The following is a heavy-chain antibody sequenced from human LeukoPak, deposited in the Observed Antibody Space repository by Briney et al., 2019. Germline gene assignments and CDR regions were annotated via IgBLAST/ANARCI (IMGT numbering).Heavy chain of an antibody. D-gene: IGHD1-26*01. CDR2: INPSGGST. CDR3: ARDRGVGARGDY. CDR1: GYTFTSYY. V-gene: IGHV1-46*01. Sequence: GASVKVSCKASGYTFTSYYMHWVRQAPGQGLEWMGIINPSGGSTSYAQKFQGRVTMTRDTSTSTVYMELSSLRPEDTAVYYCARDRGVGARGDYWGQGTLVTVSS. J-gene: IGHJ4*02.